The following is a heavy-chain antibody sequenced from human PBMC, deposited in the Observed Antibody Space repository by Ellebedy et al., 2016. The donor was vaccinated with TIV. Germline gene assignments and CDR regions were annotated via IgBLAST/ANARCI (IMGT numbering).Heavy chain of an antibody. CDR3: LPSGGSST. D-gene: IGHD1-26*01. Sequence: GGSLRLXXAASGFIFSGHAMNWVRQAPGKGLEWVASINQDGSVDHYVDSVKGRFTVSRDNAKSSLYLQMNSLRVEDTAVYYCLPSGGSSTWGQGTLVTVSS. J-gene: IGHJ4*02. V-gene: IGHV3-7*01. CDR1: GFIFSGHA. CDR2: INQDGSVD.